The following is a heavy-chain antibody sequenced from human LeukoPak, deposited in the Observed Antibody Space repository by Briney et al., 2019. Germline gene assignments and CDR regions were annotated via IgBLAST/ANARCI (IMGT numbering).Heavy chain of an antibody. CDR2: INPSGGST. CDR1: GYTFTSYN. Sequence: GASVKVSCKASGYTFTSYNMHWVRQAPGQGLEWMGIINPSGGSTSYAQKFQGRVTMTRDTSTSTVYMELSSLRSEDTAVYYCARDFGYYGSGSYSSDAFDIWGQGTMVTVSS. CDR3: ARDFGYYGSGSYSSDAFDI. V-gene: IGHV1-46*01. D-gene: IGHD3-10*01. J-gene: IGHJ3*02.